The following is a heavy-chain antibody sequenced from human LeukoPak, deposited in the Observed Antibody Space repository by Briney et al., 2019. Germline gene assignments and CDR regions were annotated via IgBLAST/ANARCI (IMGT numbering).Heavy chain of an antibody. D-gene: IGHD1-26*01. Sequence: GGPLRLPCGPSGYPLSNSWKLWARQPRGRGWVWVSLIHSDGGTTDYADSVKGRFTISRDNAKNTLYLQMNSLRVEDTAAYYCARDTYSIAEWGQGTLVTVSS. V-gene: IGHV3-74*01. CDR1: GYPLSNSW. J-gene: IGHJ4*02. CDR2: IHSDGGTT. CDR3: ARDTYSIAE.